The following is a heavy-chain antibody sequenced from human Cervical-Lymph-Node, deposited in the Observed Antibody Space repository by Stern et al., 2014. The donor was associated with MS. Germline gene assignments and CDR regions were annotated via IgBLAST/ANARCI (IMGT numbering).Heavy chain of an antibody. CDR2: VMPVFGVP. Sequence: QVQLVQSGAEVKSPGSSVRVSCKASGGSFGNHAISWVRQVPGQGLEWVGIVMPVFGVPNTAKRVQSRVTFTADKSTATAYMELNSLRYEDTAVYYCAREGGAFGQLQFVLDIWGQGTLITVSS. D-gene: IGHD5-24*01. J-gene: IGHJ3*01. CDR3: AREGGAFGQLQFVLDI. V-gene: IGHV1-69*09. CDR1: GGSFGNHA.